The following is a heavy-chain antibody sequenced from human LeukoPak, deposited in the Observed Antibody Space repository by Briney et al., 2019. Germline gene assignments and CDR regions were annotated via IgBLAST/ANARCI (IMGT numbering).Heavy chain of an antibody. CDR3: ARGSIGAPHHFDY. CDR2: INTNTGNP. CDR1: GYTFDTYG. D-gene: IGHD3-10*01. Sequence: ASVKVSCKASGYTFDTYGMNWVRQAPGQGLEWMGWINTNTGNPTYAQGFTGRFVFSLDTSVSTAYLQISSLKAEDTAVYYCARGSIGAPHHFDYWGQGTLVTVSS. J-gene: IGHJ4*02. V-gene: IGHV7-4-1*02.